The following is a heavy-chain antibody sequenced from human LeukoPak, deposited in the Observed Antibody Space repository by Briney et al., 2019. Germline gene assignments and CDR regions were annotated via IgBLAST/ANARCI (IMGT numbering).Heavy chain of an antibody. D-gene: IGHD1-1*01. CDR1: GFPFSSYW. CDR2: IKQDGSDK. CDR3: ARLTGTTRFDY. V-gene: IGHV3-7*01. J-gene: IGHJ4*02. Sequence: GGSLRLSCAASGFPFSSYWMGWVRQAPGKGLEWVANIKQDGSDKYYVDSVKGRFSISRDNAKNSLYLQLNSLRADDTAVYYCARLTGTTRFDYWGQGTLVTVTS.